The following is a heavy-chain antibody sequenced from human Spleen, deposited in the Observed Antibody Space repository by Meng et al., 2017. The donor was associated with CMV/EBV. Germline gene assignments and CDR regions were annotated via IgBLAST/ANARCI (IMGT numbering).Heavy chain of an antibody. Sequence: SLKISCAASGFTFDYFAMHWVRQSPGEGLEWVSGISGNSGFIGDADSGKGRFTISRDNARKSQSLETNPLRVEDTALYYCVKGGGEKVTFDAMDVWGQGTTVTVSS. J-gene: IGHJ6*02. D-gene: IGHD2-21*02. CDR1: GFTFDYFA. CDR2: ISGNSGFI. CDR3: VKGGGEKVTFDAMDV. V-gene: IGHV3-9*01.